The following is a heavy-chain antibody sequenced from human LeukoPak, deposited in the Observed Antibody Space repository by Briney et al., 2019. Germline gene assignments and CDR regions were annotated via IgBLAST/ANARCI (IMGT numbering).Heavy chain of an antibody. D-gene: IGHD4-17*01. J-gene: IGHJ4*02. Sequence: ASVKVSCKASGGTFSSYAISWVRQAPGQGLEWMGGIIPIFGTTNYAQKFQGRVTITADKSTSTAYMELSSLRSEDTAVYYCARGTYGDYISWGPVTYYFDYWGQGTLVTVSS. V-gene: IGHV1-69*06. CDR2: IIPIFGTT. CDR1: GGTFSSYA. CDR3: ARGTYGDYISWGPVTYYFDY.